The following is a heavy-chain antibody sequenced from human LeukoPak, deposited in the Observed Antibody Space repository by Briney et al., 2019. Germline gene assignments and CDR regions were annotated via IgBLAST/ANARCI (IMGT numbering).Heavy chain of an antibody. CDR1: GGTFSSYA. V-gene: IGHV1-69*06. Sequence: GSSVKVPCKASGGTFSSYAISWVRQAPGQGLEWMGGIIPIFGTANYAQKFQGRVTITADKSTSTAYMELSSLRSEDTAVYYCARDSGYCSSTSCPIDYWGQGTLVTVSS. CDR2: IIPIFGTA. J-gene: IGHJ4*02. D-gene: IGHD2-2*01. CDR3: ARDSGYCSSTSCPIDY.